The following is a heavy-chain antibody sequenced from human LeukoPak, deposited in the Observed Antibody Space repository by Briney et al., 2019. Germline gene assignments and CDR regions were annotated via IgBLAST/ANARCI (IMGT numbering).Heavy chain of an antibody. D-gene: IGHD4-17*01. Sequence: GGSLRLSCAASGFTFSSYAMHWVRQAPGKGLEWVAVISYDGSNKYYADSVKGRFTISRDNSKNTLYLQMNSLRAEDTAVYYCARPDHGELSPNYFDYGGKEPLATVS. V-gene: IGHV3-30-3*01. CDR2: ISYDGSNK. CDR1: GFTFSSYA. J-gene: IGHJ4*02. CDR3: ARPDHGELSPNYFDY.